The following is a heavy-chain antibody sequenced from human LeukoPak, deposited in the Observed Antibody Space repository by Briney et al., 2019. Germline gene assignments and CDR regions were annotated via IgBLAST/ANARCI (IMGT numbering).Heavy chain of an antibody. D-gene: IGHD2-2*01. CDR3: VREKFCSGSTCYALFDP. J-gene: IGHJ5*02. CDR1: GFIGSYW. Sequence: PGGSLRLSCAASGFIGSYWMSRARQAPGKGLEWVANIKEDGSGKYYVDSVKGRFSISRDNAKNSVYLQINSLRVEDTAVYYCVREKFCSGSTCYALFDPWGQGTLVTVSS. V-gene: IGHV3-7*01. CDR2: IKEDGSGK.